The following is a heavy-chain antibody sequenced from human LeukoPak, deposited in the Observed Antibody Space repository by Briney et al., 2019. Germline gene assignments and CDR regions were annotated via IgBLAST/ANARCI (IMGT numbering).Heavy chain of an antibody. Sequence: HPGGSLRLSCAASGFIFSSYGMSWVCQTPGKELEWVANIKQDGSEKYHVDSVKGRFTISRDNAKNSLSLQMNSVRAEDTGVYYCARAHYYGSGSLSYFDYWGQGTLVTVSS. V-gene: IGHV3-7*04. CDR3: ARAHYYGSGSLSYFDY. D-gene: IGHD3-10*01. J-gene: IGHJ4*02. CDR1: GFIFSSYG. CDR2: IKQDGSEK.